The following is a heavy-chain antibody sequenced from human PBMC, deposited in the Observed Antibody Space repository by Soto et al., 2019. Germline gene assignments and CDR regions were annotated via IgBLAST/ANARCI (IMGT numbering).Heavy chain of an antibody. CDR3: ARDSASGSYYPPDY. Sequence: ASVKVSCKASGGTFSSYGMHWVRQAPGQRLEWMGWINAGNGNTKFSQKFQGRVTITRDTSTNTAYMDLSSLRSEDTAVYYCARDSASGSYYPPDYWGQGTLVTVSS. V-gene: IGHV1-3*01. D-gene: IGHD3-10*01. J-gene: IGHJ4*02. CDR2: INAGNGNT. CDR1: GGTFSSYG.